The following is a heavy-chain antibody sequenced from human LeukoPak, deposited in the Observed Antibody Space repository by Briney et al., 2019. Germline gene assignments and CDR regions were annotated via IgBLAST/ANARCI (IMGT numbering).Heavy chain of an antibody. Sequence: SETLSLTCAVYGGSFSGYYWSCIRQPPGRGLEWIGEINHSGSTNYNPSLKSRVTISLDTSKNQFSLKLSSVTAADTAVYYCARLPVWSGYDVWGQGTLVTVSS. D-gene: IGHD3-3*01. J-gene: IGHJ4*02. CDR3: ARLPVWSGYDV. CDR1: GGSFSGYY. V-gene: IGHV4-34*01. CDR2: INHSGST.